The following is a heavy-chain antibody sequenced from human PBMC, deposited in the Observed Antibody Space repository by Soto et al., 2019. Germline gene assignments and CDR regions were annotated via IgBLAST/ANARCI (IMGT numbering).Heavy chain of an antibody. D-gene: IGHD1-26*01. CDR3: ARGYSGTFDY. CDR1: GGSFSGYY. J-gene: IGHJ4*02. V-gene: IGHV4-34*01. Sequence: SETLSLTCAVYGGSFSGYYWSWIRQPPGRGLEWIGEINHSGSTNYNPSLKSRVTISVDTSKNQFSLKLSSVTAADTAVYYCARGYSGTFDYWGQGTLVTVSS. CDR2: INHSGST.